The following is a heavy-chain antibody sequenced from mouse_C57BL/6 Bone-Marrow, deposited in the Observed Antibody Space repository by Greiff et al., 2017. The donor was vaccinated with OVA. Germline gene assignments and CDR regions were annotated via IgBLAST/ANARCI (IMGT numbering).Heavy chain of an antibody. CDR2: IRNKPNGSTT. CDR3: ARYKGRVAVDYFDY. D-gene: IGHD1-1*01. J-gene: IGHJ2*01. V-gene: IGHV7-3*01. CDR1: GFTFTNYY. Sequence: EVQRVESGGGLVQPGDSLSLSCAASGFTFTNYYMSWVRQPPGKALEWLAFIRNKPNGSTTEYSASVKGRFTISKENSQSILYLQMNALRAEDSATYYCARYKGRVAVDYFDYWGQGTALTVSS.